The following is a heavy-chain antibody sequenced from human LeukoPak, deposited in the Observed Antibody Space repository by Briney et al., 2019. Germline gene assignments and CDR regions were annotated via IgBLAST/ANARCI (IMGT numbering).Heavy chain of an antibody. CDR3: ARLNSSGYYYGWFDP. J-gene: IGHJ5*02. Sequence: PSETLSLTRTVSGGSISSHYWSWIRQPPGKGLEWIGYIYYSGTTNYNPSLKSRVTISVDTSKNQFSLKLSSVTAADTAVYYCARLNSSGYYYGWFDPWGQGTLVTVSS. D-gene: IGHD3-22*01. V-gene: IGHV4-59*11. CDR2: IYYSGTT. CDR1: GGSISSHY.